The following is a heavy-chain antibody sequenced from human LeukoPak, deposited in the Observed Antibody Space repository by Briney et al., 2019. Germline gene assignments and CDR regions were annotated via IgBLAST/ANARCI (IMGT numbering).Heavy chain of an antibody. CDR1: GGSFSGYY. CDR3: ARGYYDILTGPHPYFDY. CDR2: INHSGST. J-gene: IGHJ4*02. D-gene: IGHD3-9*01. Sequence: SETLSLTCAVYGGSFSGYYWSWIRQPPGKGLEWIGEINHSGSTNYNPSLKSRVTISVDTSKNQFSLKLSSVTAADTAVYYCARGYYDILTGPHPYFDYWGRGTLVTASS. V-gene: IGHV4-34*01.